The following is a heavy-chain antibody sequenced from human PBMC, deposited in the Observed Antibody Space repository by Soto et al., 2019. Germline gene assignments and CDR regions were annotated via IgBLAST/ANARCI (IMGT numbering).Heavy chain of an antibody. Sequence: GGSLRLSCAASGFTFNSHAIHWVRQAPGKGLEWVAFISNDGNRKYYTDSVKGRFTISRDNSKNTLDLQMNSLRAEDTAVYYCARDKTDTWSIDYWGQGTLVTVSS. D-gene: IGHD2-21*02. J-gene: IGHJ4*02. CDR2: ISNDGNRK. CDR1: GFTFNSHA. V-gene: IGHV3-30*03. CDR3: ARDKTDTWSIDY.